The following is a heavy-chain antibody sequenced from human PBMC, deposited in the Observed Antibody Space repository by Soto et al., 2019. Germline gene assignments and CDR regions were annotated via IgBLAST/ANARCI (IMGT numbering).Heavy chain of an antibody. V-gene: IGHV4-30-4*08. CDR2: IYYSGST. CDR3: ARISTVTTLDY. J-gene: IGHJ4*02. CDR1: GGSISSSSYY. D-gene: IGHD4-4*01. Sequence: PSETLSLTCTVSGGSISSSSYYWGWIRQPPGKGLEWIGYIYYSGSTYYNPSLKSRVTISVDTSKNQFSLKLSSVTAADTAVYYCARISTVTTLDYWGQGTLVTVSS.